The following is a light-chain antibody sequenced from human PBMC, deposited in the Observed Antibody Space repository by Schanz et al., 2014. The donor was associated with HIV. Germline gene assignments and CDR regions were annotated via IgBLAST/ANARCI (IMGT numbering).Light chain of an antibody. J-gene: IGLJ1*01. CDR2: TDG. Sequence: QSVLTQPPSVSGAPGQGVTISCTGSNSNIGATFHVHWYQQLPGRAPKFLISTDGGRPSGVPDRFSVSRSGDSASLVISSLRSEDEADYYCQSYDSSLNSRVFGPGTKLTVL. V-gene: IGLV1-40*01. CDR1: NSNIGATFH. CDR3: QSYDSSLNSRV.